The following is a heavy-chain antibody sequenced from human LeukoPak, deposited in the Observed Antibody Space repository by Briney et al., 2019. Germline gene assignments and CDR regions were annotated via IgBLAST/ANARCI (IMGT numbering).Heavy chain of an antibody. Sequence: SETLSLTCTVSGGSISSYYWSWIRQPPGKGLERIGYIYYSGSTNYNPSLKSRVTISVDTSKNQFSLKLSSVTAADTAVYYCARGWDYYDSSGYYSAFDIWGQGTMVTVSS. J-gene: IGHJ3*02. CDR3: ARGWDYYDSSGYYSAFDI. CDR2: IYYSGST. V-gene: IGHV4-59*01. CDR1: GGSISSYY. D-gene: IGHD3-22*01.